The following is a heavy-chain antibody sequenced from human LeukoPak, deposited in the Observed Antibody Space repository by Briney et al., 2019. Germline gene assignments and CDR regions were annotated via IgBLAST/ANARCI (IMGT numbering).Heavy chain of an antibody. CDR2: IKQDGSEK. CDR1: GFTFSSYW. CDR3: ARDHDGHSSGWFDY. V-gene: IGHV3-7*01. J-gene: IGHJ4*02. Sequence: PGGSLRLSCAASGFTFSSYWMSWVRQAPGKGLEWVANIKQDGSEKYYVDSVKGRFTISRDNAKNSLYLQMNSLRAEDTAVYYCARDHDGHSSGWFDYWGQGTLVTVSS. D-gene: IGHD6-19*01.